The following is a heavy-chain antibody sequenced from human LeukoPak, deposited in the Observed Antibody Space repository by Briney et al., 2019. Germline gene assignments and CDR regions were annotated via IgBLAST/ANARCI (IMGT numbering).Heavy chain of an antibody. CDR2: INQDGGVK. J-gene: IGHJ4*02. D-gene: IGHD4-23*01. V-gene: IGHV3-7*01. CDR3: ARDRDDGGFEY. CDR1: GFTFSNYW. Sequence: PGGSLRLSCAASGFTFSNYWMSWVRQAPEKGLEWVANINQDGGVKQYVDSMKGRFTISRDNARDSLYLLMNGLRAEDTAVYYCARDRDDGGFEYWGQGTLVTVSS.